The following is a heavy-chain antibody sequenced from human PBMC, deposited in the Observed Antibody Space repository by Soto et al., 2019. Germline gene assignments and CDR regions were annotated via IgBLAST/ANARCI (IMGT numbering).Heavy chain of an antibody. CDR1: GGSISSYY. J-gene: IGHJ5*02. CDR2: IYYSGST. D-gene: IGHD6-13*01. CDR3: ARRIAAAGIEGFDP. V-gene: IGHV4-59*08. Sequence: SETLSLTCTVSGGSISSYYWSWIRQPPGKGLEWIGYIYYSGSTNYNPSLKSRVTISVDTSKNQFSLKLSSVTAADTAVYYCARRIAAAGIEGFDPWGQGTLVTVSS.